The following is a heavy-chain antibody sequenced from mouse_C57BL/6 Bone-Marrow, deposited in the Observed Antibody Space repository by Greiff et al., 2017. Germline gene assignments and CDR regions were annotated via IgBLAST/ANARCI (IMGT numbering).Heavy chain of an antibody. CDR2: ISNGGGST. V-gene: IGHV5-12*01. D-gene: IGHD4-1*01. Sequence: EVKLVESGGGLVQPGGSLKLSCAASGFTFSDYYMYWVRQTPEKRLEWVAYISNGGGSTYYPDTVKGRFTISRDNAKNTLCLQMSRLKSEDTSIYYCARHEVGRSMDYGGQGTSVTVSS. CDR1: GFTFSDYY. CDR3: ARHEVGRSMDY. J-gene: IGHJ4*01.